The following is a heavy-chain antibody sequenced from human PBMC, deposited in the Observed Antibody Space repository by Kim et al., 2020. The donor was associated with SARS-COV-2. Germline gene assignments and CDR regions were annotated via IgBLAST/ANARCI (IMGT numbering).Heavy chain of an antibody. CDR1: GFTFSSYG. V-gene: IGHV3-33*01. D-gene: IGHD3-10*01. Sequence: GGSLRLSCAASGFTFSSYGMHWVRQAPGKGLEWVAVIWYDGSNKYYADSVKCRFTISRDNSKNTLYLQMNSLRAEDTAVYYWARDIRFGELLVDYWGQGTLVTVSS. CDR3: ARDIRFGELLVDY. CDR2: IWYDGSNK. J-gene: IGHJ4*02.